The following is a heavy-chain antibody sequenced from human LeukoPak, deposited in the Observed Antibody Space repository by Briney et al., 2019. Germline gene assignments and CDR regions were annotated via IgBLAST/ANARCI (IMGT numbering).Heavy chain of an antibody. J-gene: IGHJ6*02. CDR1: GGSISSYY. Sequence: SETLSLTCTVSGGSISSYYWSWIRQPPGKGLERIGYIYYSGSTNYNPSLESRVTISVDTSKNQFSLKLSSVTAADTAVYFCARRLLNYGMDVWGQGTTVTVSS. V-gene: IGHV4-59*08. CDR3: ARRLLNYGMDV. CDR2: IYYSGST.